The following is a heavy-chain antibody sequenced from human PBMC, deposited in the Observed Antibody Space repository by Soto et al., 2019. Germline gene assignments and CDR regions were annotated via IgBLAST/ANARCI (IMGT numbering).Heavy chain of an antibody. Sequence: SETLSLTCTVSGGSISSYYWSWIRQPPGKGLEWIGYIYYSGSTNYNPSLKSRVTISVDTSKNQFSLRLRSMTAADTAVYYCARGRPWELYDYWGQGARVTVSS. D-gene: IGHD1-26*01. CDR1: GGSISSYY. J-gene: IGHJ4*02. CDR2: IYYSGST. V-gene: IGHV4-59*01. CDR3: ARGRPWELYDY.